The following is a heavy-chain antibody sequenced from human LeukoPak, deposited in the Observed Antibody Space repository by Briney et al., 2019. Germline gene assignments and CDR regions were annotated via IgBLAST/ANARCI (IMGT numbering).Heavy chain of an antibody. CDR3: AKSKGSGTYCFDY. Sequence: GGSLRLSCAASGSTFSSYAMTWVRQPPGKGLEWVSTITGQSNNIWYADSVKGRFTISRDNPKNTVYLQMNSLRVEDTATYYCAKSKGSGTYCFDYWGQGSLVTVSS. J-gene: IGHJ4*02. V-gene: IGHV3-23*01. CDR2: ITGQSNNI. D-gene: IGHD3-10*01. CDR1: GSTFSSYA.